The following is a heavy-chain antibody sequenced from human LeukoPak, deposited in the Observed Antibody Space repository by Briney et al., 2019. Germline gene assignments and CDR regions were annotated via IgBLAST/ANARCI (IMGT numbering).Heavy chain of an antibody. V-gene: IGHV3-15*01. CDR2: IKSKAEGGTA. Sequence: GGSLRLSCAASGFTFTNAWMTWVRQAPGKGLEWVGLIKSKAEGGTADFGAPVKGRFAISRDDSKNTLYLQMNRLKIEDTAVYYCATDLGSMYGLSYWGQGTLVTVSS. CDR1: GFTFTNAW. CDR3: ATDLGSMYGLSY. J-gene: IGHJ4*02. D-gene: IGHD2-8*01.